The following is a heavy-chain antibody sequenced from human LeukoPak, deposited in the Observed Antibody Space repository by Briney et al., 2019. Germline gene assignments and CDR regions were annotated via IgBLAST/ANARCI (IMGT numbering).Heavy chain of an antibody. D-gene: IGHD1-26*01. J-gene: IGHJ4*02. CDR1: GGSISSYY. V-gene: IGHV4-59*01. CDR3: ARDLVGAANFDY. Sequence: SETLSLTCTVSGGSISSYYWSWIRQPPGKGLEWIGYIYYSGSTNYNPSLRSRVTISVDTSKNQCSLKLNSVTPADTAVYYCARDLVGAANFDYWGQGTLVTVSS. CDR2: IYYSGST.